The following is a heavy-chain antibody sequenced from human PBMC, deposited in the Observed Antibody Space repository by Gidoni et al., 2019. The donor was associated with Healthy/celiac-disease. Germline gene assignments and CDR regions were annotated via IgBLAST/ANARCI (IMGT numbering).Heavy chain of an antibody. Sequence: EVQLVESGGGLVQPGRSLRLSCAASGFPFDDYAMHWVRQAPGKGLEWVLGISWDRGRIGYADSVKGRFTISRDNAKNSLYLQMNSLRAEDTALYYCAKDLAWVRDGYNFAFDIWGQGTMVTVSS. J-gene: IGHJ3*02. CDR3: AKDLAWVRDGYNFAFDI. CDR1: GFPFDDYA. D-gene: IGHD5-12*01. CDR2: ISWDRGRI. V-gene: IGHV3-9*01.